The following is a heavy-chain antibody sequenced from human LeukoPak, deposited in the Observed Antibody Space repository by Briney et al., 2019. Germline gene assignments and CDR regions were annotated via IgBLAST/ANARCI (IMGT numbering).Heavy chain of an antibody. J-gene: IGHJ5*02. CDR2: ISGSGGST. CDR3: AKSPGLWWFDP. CDR1: GFTFSSYA. D-gene: IGHD5-18*01. V-gene: IGHV3-23*01. Sequence: GGSLRLSCAASGFTFSSYAMSWVRQAPGKGLEWVSAISGSGGSTYYADSVKGRFTISRDNSRNTLYLQMNSLRAGDTAVYYCAKSPGLWWFDPWGQGTLVTVSS.